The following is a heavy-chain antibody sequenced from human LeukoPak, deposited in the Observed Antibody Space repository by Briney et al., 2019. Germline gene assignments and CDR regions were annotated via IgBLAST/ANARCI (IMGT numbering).Heavy chain of an antibody. CDR1: GFTFSSYA. CDR3: ARDIYYDSSGPYYYYGMDV. CDR2: ISGSGDTT. D-gene: IGHD3-22*01. Sequence: PGGSLSLSCAASGFTFSSYAMSWLRQAPGKGLEWVSGISGSGDTTYYADSVKGRFTISRYTSTNTLDLKMNSLKDEARAVCYCARDIYYDSSGPYYYYGMDVWGQGTTVTVSS. J-gene: IGHJ6*02. V-gene: IGHV3-23*01.